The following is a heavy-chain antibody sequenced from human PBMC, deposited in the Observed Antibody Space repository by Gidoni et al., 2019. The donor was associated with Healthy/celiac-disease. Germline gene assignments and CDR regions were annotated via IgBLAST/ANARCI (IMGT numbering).Heavy chain of an antibody. Sequence: EVQLVESGGGLVQPGGSLRLSCAASGFTFSRFWMSWVRQAPGKGLEWVANIDQDGSEKYYVDSVKGRFTISRDNTKNSLYLQMNGLRAEDTAVYYCATMFCGGDCYSDYWGQGTLVTVSP. D-gene: IGHD2-21*02. CDR3: ATMFCGGDCYSDY. CDR1: GFTFSRFW. V-gene: IGHV3-7*01. CDR2: IDQDGSEK. J-gene: IGHJ4*02.